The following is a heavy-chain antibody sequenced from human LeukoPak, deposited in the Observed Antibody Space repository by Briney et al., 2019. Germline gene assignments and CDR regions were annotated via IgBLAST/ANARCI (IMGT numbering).Heavy chain of an antibody. J-gene: IGHJ4*02. CDR2: INPNSGGT. CDR3: ARELTVVPAAPFDY. CDR1: GYTFTGYY. V-gene: IGHV1-2*02. D-gene: IGHD2-2*01. Sequence: ASVKVSCKASGYTFTGYYMRWVRQAPGQGLEWMGWINPNSGGTNYAQKFQGRVTMTRDTSISTAYMELSRLRSDDTAVYYCARELTVVPAAPFDYWGQGTLVTVSS.